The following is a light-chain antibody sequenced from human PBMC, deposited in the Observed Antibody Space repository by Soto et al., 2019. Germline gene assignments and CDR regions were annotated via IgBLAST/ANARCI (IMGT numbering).Light chain of an antibody. Sequence: EIVLTQSPGTLSLSPGERATLSCRASQSVSSSYLAWYQQKPGQAPRLLIYGASSRATGIPDRFSGSGSGTDFTLTSSRLEPEDFAVYYCQQYDNSPVTFGQGTKVEIK. CDR1: QSVSSSY. J-gene: IGKJ1*01. CDR3: QQYDNSPVT. CDR2: GAS. V-gene: IGKV3-20*01.